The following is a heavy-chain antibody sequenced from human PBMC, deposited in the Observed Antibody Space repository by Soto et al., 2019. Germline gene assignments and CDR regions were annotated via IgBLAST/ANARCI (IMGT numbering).Heavy chain of an antibody. V-gene: IGHV4-30-4*01. CDR3: ARYGGPGNYYYYGMDV. D-gene: IGHD3-10*01. Sequence: SETLSLTCTVSGGSISSGDYYWSWIRQPPGKGLEWIGYIYYSGSTYYNPSLKSRVTISVDTSKNQFSLKLSSVTAADTAVYYCARYGGPGNYYYYGMDVWGQGTTGTVSS. J-gene: IGHJ6*02. CDR1: GGSISSGDYY. CDR2: IYYSGST.